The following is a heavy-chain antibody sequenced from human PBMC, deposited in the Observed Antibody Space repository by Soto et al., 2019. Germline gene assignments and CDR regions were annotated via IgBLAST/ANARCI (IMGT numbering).Heavy chain of an antibody. CDR1: GYTLTELS. J-gene: IGHJ2*01. V-gene: IGHV1-24*01. CDR2: FDPEDGET. D-gene: IGHD3-10*01. CDR3: ATASGGYYGSGSYYKDWYFDL. Sequence: QVQLVQSGAEVKKPGASVKVSCKVSGYTLTELSMHWVRQAPGKGLEWMGGFDPEDGETIYAQKFQGRVNMTEDTSTDTAYMELSSLRSEDTAVYYCATASGGYYGSGSYYKDWYFDLWGRGTLVTVSS.